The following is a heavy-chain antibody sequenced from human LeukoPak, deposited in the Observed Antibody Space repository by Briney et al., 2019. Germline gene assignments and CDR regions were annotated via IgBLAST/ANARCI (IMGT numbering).Heavy chain of an antibody. Sequence: GGSLRLSCAASGFNVSRNYMSWVRQAPGKGLEWLSVIYSSGTTYYADSVKGRFTISRDTSKNTLSLQMNSLRAEDTAVYYCARGVTARERGYWGQGALVTVSS. CDR1: GFNVSRNY. CDR2: IYSSGTT. V-gene: IGHV3-53*01. CDR3: ARGVTARERGY. J-gene: IGHJ4*02. D-gene: IGHD4-23*01.